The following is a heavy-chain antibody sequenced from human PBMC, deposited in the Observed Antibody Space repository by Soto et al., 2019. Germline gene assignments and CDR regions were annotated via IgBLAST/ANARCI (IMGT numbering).Heavy chain of an antibody. Sequence: QVQLVQSGAEVKKPGSSVKVSCKASGGTFSSYAISWVRQAPGQGLEWMGGIIPIFGTANYAQKFQGRVTFTADESTSTAYMELSSLRSEDTGVYYCAGWIKSYYDFWSGYYKVGYYGMDVWGQGTTVTVSS. CDR3: AGWIKSYYDFWSGYYKVGYYGMDV. V-gene: IGHV1-69*12. J-gene: IGHJ6*02. CDR1: GGTFSSYA. CDR2: IIPIFGTA. D-gene: IGHD3-3*01.